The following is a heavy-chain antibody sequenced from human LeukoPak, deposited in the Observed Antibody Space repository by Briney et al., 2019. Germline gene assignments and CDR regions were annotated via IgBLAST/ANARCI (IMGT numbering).Heavy chain of an antibody. Sequence: GGSLRLSCAASGFTFSSYAMSWVRQAPGKGQEWVSAISGSGGSTYYADSVKGRFTISRDNSKNTLYLQMNSLRAEDTAVYYCAKDLAYCGGDCYGYYYYYGMDVWGQGTTVTVSS. CDR2: ISGSGGST. V-gene: IGHV3-23*01. CDR3: AKDLAYCGGDCYGYYYYYGMDV. D-gene: IGHD2-21*02. CDR1: GFTFSSYA. J-gene: IGHJ6*02.